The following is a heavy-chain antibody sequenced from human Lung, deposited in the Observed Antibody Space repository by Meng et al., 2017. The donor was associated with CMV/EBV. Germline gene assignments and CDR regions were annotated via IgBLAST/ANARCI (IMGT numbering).Heavy chain of an antibody. D-gene: IGHD2-8*01. V-gene: IGHV1-2*02. CDR1: GYTFTGYY. CDR3: ARESSNGYFDY. J-gene: IGHJ4*02. Sequence: ASVXVSCKASGYTFTGYYMHWVRQAPGQGLEWMGWINPNSGGTNYAQKFQGRVTMTRDTSISKAYMELSRLRTDDSAVYYCARESSNGYFDYWGQGTLVTVPS. CDR2: INPNSGGT.